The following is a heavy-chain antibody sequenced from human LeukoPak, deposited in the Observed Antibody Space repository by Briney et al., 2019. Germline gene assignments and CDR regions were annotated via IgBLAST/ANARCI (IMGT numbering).Heavy chain of an antibody. V-gene: IGHV4-59*01. CDR3: ASFEGSYYDSSGYYDY. CDR1: GGSISSDY. D-gene: IGHD3-22*01. J-gene: IGHJ4*02. Sequence: SETLSLTCTVSGGSISSDYWSWIRQPPGKGLEWIGYIYYSGSTNHNPSLKSRVTISVDTSKTQFSLKLSSVTAADTAVYYCASFEGSYYDSSGYYDYWGQGTLVTVSS. CDR2: IYYSGST.